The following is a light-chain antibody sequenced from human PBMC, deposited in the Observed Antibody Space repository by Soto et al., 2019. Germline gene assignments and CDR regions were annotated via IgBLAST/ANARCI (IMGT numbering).Light chain of an antibody. Sequence: IQMTQYPSTPSGSVGDRGTITFRACQTIGSWLAWYQQKPGKAPKLLIHDASTLESGVPSRFSGSGSGTDFTLTISSLQPEDFATYYCQQFNIYPLTFGGGTKVDIK. V-gene: IGKV1-5*01. CDR3: QQFNIYPLT. J-gene: IGKJ4*01. CDR2: DAS. CDR1: QTIGSW.